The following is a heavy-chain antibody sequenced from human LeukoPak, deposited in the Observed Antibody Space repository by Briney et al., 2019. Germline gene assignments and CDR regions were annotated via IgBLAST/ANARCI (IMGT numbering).Heavy chain of an antibody. CDR2: ISAYKGVT. V-gene: IGHV1-18*01. D-gene: IGHD2-15*01. Sequence: ASVKVSCKPSGYTFISYGISWVRQAPGQGLEWVGWISAYKGVTDYAQNFQGRVAMTTDTSTSTVYMELMSLTFEDTAVYYCARVNDITVVAAAAPHYEYWGQGTLVTVSS. CDR1: GYTFISYG. J-gene: IGHJ4*02. CDR3: ARVNDITVVAAAAPHYEY.